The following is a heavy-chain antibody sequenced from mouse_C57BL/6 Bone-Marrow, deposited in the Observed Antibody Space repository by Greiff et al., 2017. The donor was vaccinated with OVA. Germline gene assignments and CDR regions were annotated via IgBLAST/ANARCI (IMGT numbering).Heavy chain of an antibody. Sequence: QVQLQQPGAELVKPGASVKLSCKASGYTFTSYWMHWVKQRPGQGLEWIGMIHPNSGSTNYNEKFKRKATLTVDKSSSTAYMQLSSLTSEDSAVYYCARCDYEGWYFDVWGTGTTVTVSS. J-gene: IGHJ1*03. CDR1: GYTFTSYW. CDR3: ARCDYEGWYFDV. CDR2: IHPNSGST. D-gene: IGHD2-4*01. V-gene: IGHV1-64*01.